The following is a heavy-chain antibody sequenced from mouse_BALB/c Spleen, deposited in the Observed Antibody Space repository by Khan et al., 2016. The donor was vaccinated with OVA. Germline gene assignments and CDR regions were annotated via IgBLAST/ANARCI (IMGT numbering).Heavy chain of an antibody. CDR2: IWGGGST. CDR3: AKVVWSYYYTLDY. V-gene: IGHV2-6-5*01. Sequence: QVQLKESGPGLVAPSQNLSLTCTVSGFLLSDYGVSWIRQPPGKGLEWLGVIWGGGSTYYNSDLKSRLSSSKDNSKSQVFLKMSSLQSDDTAMFYCAKVVWSYYYTLDYWGQGTSVTVSS. D-gene: IGHD1-1*02. J-gene: IGHJ4*01. CDR1: GFLLSDYG.